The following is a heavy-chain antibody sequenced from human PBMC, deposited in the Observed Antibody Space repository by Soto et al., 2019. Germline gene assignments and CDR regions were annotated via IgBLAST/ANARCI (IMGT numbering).Heavy chain of an antibody. CDR1: GYSFTSYW. V-gene: IGHV5-51*01. CDR2: IYPGDSDT. J-gene: IGHJ6*02. CDR3: ARLHGGNSAYYYYGMDV. D-gene: IGHD2-21*02. Sequence: PGESLKISCKGSGYSFTSYWIGWVRQMPGKGLEWMGIIYPGDSDTRYSPSFQGQVTISADKSISTAYLQWSSLKASDTAMYYCARLHGGNSAYYYYGMDVWGQGTTVTVSS.